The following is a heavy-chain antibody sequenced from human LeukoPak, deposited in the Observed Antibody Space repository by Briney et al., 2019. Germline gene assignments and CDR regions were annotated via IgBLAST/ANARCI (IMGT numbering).Heavy chain of an antibody. J-gene: IGHJ6*02. V-gene: IGHV5-51*01. CDR2: IYPGDSDT. Sequence: GESLQISCKGSGYSFTSYWIGWVRQVPGKGLEWMGIIYPGDSDTRYSPSFQGQVTISADKSISTAYLQWSSLKASDTAMYYCARFRGVDDYGDYYYYGMDVWGQGTTVTVSS. D-gene: IGHD4-17*01. CDR1: GYSFTSYW. CDR3: ARFRGVDDYGDYYYYGMDV.